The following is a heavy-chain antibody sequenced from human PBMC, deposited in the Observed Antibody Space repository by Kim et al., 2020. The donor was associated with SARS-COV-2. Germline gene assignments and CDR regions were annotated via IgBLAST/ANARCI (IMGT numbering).Heavy chain of an antibody. Sequence: STYYADSVKGRFTISRDNSKNTLYLQMNSLRAEDTAVYYCARGLTTLPLYWGQGTLVTVSS. CDR3: ARGLTTLPLY. V-gene: IGHV3-66*01. J-gene: IGHJ4*02. CDR2: ST. D-gene: IGHD3-9*01.